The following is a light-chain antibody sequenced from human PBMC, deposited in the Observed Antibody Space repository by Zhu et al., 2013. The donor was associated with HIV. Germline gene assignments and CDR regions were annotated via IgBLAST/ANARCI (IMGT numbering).Light chain of an antibody. J-gene: IGKJ1*01. CDR2: DAS. CDR1: QGISSW. Sequence: DIQMTQSPSSVSASVGDRVTITCRASQGISSWLAWYQHKPGKAPKLLIYDASSLKSGVPSRFSGSGSGTDYTLTISSLQPDDFATYYCQQYNSFTWTFGQGTMVEIK. V-gene: IGKV1-12*02. CDR3: QQYNSFTWT.